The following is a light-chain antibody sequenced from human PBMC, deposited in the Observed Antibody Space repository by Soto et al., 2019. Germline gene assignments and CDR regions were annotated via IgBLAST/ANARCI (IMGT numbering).Light chain of an antibody. Sequence: EIVLTHSPGTQSLSPGERSTLSCRASQIVSSSFLAWYQQKPGQAPRLXIYGESSRATGIPDRLSGSGSGTDLNLTISRLEPEDFAVYYCQQYGSSPWTCGQGTKVDIK. CDR2: GES. V-gene: IGKV3-20*01. CDR1: QIVSSSF. CDR3: QQYGSSPWT. J-gene: IGKJ1*01.